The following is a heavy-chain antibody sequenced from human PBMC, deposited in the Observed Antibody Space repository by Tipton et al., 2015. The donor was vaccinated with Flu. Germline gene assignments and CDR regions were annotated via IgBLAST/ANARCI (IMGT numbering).Heavy chain of an antibody. V-gene: IGHV4-39*07. Sequence: TLSLTCTVSGGSISSSSYYWGWIRQPPGKGLEWIGSIYYSGSTYYNPSLKSRVTISVDTSKNQFSLKLSSVTAADTAVYYCARGDEVGDFWSGYSYYFDYWDQGTLVTVSS. CDR1: GGSISSSSYY. J-gene: IGHJ4*02. D-gene: IGHD3-3*01. CDR2: IYYSGST. CDR3: ARGDEVGDFWSGYSYYFDY.